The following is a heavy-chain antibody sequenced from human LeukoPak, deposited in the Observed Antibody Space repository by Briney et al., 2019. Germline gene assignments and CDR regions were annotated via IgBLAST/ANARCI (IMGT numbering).Heavy chain of an antibody. V-gene: IGHV3-21*01. Sequence: GGSLRLSCAAPGFSFSNYGMTWVRQAPGKGLEWVSSIRSTSSNTYYADSVRGRFTISRDNAKNSLYLQMNSLRAEDTAVYYCARGATVNAFDIWGQGTMVTVSS. CDR3: ARGATVNAFDI. D-gene: IGHD4-17*01. J-gene: IGHJ3*02. CDR2: IRSTSSNT. CDR1: GFSFSNYG.